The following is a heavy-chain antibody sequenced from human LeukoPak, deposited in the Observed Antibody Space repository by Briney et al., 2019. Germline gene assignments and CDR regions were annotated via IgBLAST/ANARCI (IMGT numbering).Heavy chain of an antibody. Sequence: GGSLRLSCSVSGFTFSSYAMSWVRQAPGKGLEWVSAISGSGGSTYYADSVKGRFTISRDNSKNTLYLQMNSLRAEDTAVYYCAKDPRSGSPYYFDYWGQGTLVTVSS. CDR3: AKDPRSGSPYYFDY. V-gene: IGHV3-23*01. CDR1: GFTFSSYA. CDR2: ISGSGGST. D-gene: IGHD1-26*01. J-gene: IGHJ4*02.